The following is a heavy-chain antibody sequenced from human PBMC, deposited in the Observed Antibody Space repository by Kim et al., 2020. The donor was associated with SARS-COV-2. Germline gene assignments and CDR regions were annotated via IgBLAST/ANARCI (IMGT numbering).Heavy chain of an antibody. CDR3: ARSQANYDILTGYLGLQTFDY. Sequence: SETLSLTCTVSGGSISSYYWSWIRQPPGKGLEWIGYIYYSGSTNYNPSLKSRVTISVDTSKNQFSLKLSSVTAADTAVYYCARSQANYDILTGYLGLQTFDYWGQGTLVTVSS. CDR1: GGSISSYY. J-gene: IGHJ4*02. V-gene: IGHV4-59*13. CDR2: IYYSGST. D-gene: IGHD3-9*01.